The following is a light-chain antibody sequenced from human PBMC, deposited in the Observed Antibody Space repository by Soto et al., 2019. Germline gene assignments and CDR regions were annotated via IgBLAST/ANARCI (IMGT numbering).Light chain of an antibody. Sequence: QSALTQPASVSGSPGQSITISCTGTSSDVGGFNYVSWYQQHPGKAPKLMIYDVTNRPSGVSYRFSGSKSGNTASLTISGLQAEDEADYYCTSYTSSRTYVFGPGSKVTVL. CDR2: DVT. J-gene: IGLJ1*01. CDR1: SSDVGGFNY. CDR3: TSYTSSRTYV. V-gene: IGLV2-14*03.